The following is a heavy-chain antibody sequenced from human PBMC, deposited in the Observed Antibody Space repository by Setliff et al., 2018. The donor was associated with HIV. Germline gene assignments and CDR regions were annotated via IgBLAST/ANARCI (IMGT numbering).Heavy chain of an antibody. CDR1: GGSISSSNYY. CDR3: ARKQQVRWAWMPSHYNYGLDV. D-gene: IGHD1-1*01. J-gene: IGHJ6*02. Sequence: SETLSLTCTVSGGSISSSNYYWSWIRQPPGKGLEWIGEIDHGGSTRYNPSLKSRITMSVDTSKNQFSLRLSSVTAADTAVYYCARKQQVRWAWMPSHYNYGLDVWGPGTTVTVSS. V-gene: IGHV4-39*07. CDR2: IDHGGST.